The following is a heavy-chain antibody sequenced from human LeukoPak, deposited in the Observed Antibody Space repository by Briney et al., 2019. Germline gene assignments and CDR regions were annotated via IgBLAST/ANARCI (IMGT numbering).Heavy chain of an antibody. D-gene: IGHD6-13*01. V-gene: IGHV3-11*01. CDR1: GFLFNQYR. Sequence: PGGSLRLSCAVSGFLFNQYRMNWIRQAPGKGLEWVSYISSSGSTIYYADSVKGRFTISRDNAKNSLYLQMNSLRSEDTAVYYCARGLRRMLVDSSRAFGYWGQGTLVTVSS. CDR2: ISSSGSTI. J-gene: IGHJ4*02. CDR3: ARGLRRMLVDSSRAFGY.